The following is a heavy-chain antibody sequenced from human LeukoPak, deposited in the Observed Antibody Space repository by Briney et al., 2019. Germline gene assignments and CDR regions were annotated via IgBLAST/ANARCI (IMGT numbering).Heavy chain of an antibody. CDR3: AKDTSIGKYCTSGVCSPFDY. J-gene: IGHJ4*02. CDR2: ISDSGDYT. CDR1: GFTFTSYA. V-gene: IGHV3-23*01. Sequence: GGSLRLSCAGSGFTFTSYAMSWVRQAPGKGLEWVSAISDSGDYTYYADSVKGRFTISRDNSKNTLYLHVNSLRAEDTAVYYCAKDTSIGKYCTSGVCSPFDYWGQGTLVTVSS. D-gene: IGHD2-8*01.